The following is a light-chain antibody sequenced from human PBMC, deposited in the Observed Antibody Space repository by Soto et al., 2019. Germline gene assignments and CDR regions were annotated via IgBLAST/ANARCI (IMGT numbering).Light chain of an antibody. V-gene: IGLV1-51*01. CDR1: SSNIGGNS. CDR3: RSWDGSLSAYV. J-gene: IGLJ1*01. Sequence: QSVLTQPHSVSAAPGQKVTISCFGSSSNIGGNSVSWYQQLPGTAPKLLFYDDNKRPSGIPDRFSGSKSGTSATLGITGFQTGDEAFYYCRSWDGSLSAYVFGTGTKFTVL. CDR2: DDN.